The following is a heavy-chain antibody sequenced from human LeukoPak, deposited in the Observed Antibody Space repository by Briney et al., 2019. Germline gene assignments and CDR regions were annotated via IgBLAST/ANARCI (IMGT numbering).Heavy chain of an antibody. CDR2: IYSSGST. J-gene: IGHJ3*02. CDR3: ARLNGDGFDI. CDR1: GGSLGGYY. Sequence: SETLSLTCTVSGGSLGGYYWYWIRQPAGKGLEWIGRIYSSGSTSYAPSLKSRVTMSIDTSKKHLSLKLNTVTAADTAVYYCARLNGDGFDIWGQGTKVTVSS. D-gene: IGHD2-8*01. V-gene: IGHV4-4*07.